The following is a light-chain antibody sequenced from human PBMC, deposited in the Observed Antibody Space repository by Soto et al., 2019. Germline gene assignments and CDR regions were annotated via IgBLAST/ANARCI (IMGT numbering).Light chain of an antibody. V-gene: IGKV3-11*01. CDR1: QSVSSS. J-gene: IGKJ1*01. CDR2: DAS. Sequence: ELVLTHSPATLSLSPGERATLSCRAIQSVSSSLAWYQQKPGQAPRLLIYDASNRATGIPARFSGSGSGTGFTLTISSLEPEDFAVYYCQQRSSWPPWTFGQGTKVDIK. CDR3: QQRSSWPPWT.